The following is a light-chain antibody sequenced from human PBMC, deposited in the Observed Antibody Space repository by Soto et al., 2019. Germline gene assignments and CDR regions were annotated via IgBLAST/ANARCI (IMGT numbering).Light chain of an antibody. J-gene: IGLJ2*01. V-gene: IGLV2-14*01. CDR1: STDVGGYKY. CDR2: EVS. CDR3: SLYRTSSTVD. Sequence: QSVLTQPASVSGSPGQSITISCTGTSTDVGGYKYVSWYQQHPGKAPKLIIYEVSNRPSGISHRFSGSKSGNTASLTISGLQAEDEADYYCSLYRTSSTVDFGGGTKVTVL.